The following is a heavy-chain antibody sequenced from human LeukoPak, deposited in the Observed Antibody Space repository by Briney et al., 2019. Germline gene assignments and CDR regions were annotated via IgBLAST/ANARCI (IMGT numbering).Heavy chain of an antibody. V-gene: IGHV1-46*01. CDR1: GYTFTSYY. D-gene: IGHD2-2*01. CDR3: ARDIVVVPAATEDYYYYGMDV. Sequence: ASVKVSCKASGYTFTSYYMHWVRQAPGQGLEWMGIINPSGGSTSYAQKFQGRVTMTRDTSTCTVYMELSSLRSEDTAVYYCARDIVVVPAATEDYYYYGMDVWGKGTTVTVSS. CDR2: INPSGGST. J-gene: IGHJ6*04.